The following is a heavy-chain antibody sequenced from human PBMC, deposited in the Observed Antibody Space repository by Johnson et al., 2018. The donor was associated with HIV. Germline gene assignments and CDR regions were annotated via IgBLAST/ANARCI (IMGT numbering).Heavy chain of an antibody. Sequence: EVQLVGSGGGVVRPGGSLRLSCTASGFTFDDYGMSWVRQAPGTGLEWVSGIHWNGGSTGYADSVKGRFTISRDNAKNSLYLQMNSLRAEDTALYYCARDLGSGYNDAFDIWGQGTMVTISS. D-gene: IGHD3-22*01. CDR1: GFTFDDYG. CDR2: IHWNGGST. CDR3: ARDLGSGYNDAFDI. V-gene: IGHV3-20*04. J-gene: IGHJ3*02.